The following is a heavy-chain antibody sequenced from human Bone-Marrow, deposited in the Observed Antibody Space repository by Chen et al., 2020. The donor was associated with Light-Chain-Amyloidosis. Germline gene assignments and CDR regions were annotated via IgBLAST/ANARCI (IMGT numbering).Heavy chain of an antibody. V-gene: IGHV4-39*01. J-gene: IGHJ5*02. CDR2: INYSGTT. Sequence: QLQMQESGPGLVKPSETLSLTCAVSGGSISNRNYYWGWIRQPPGKGLEWIGSINYSGTTYYNPSLKSRVTISVDTSKNLFSLKLSSVTAADAAVYYCARQMGNSWNNWFDPWGQGTLVTVSS. CDR1: GGSISNRNYY. D-gene: IGHD6-13*01. CDR3: ARQMGNSWNNWFDP.